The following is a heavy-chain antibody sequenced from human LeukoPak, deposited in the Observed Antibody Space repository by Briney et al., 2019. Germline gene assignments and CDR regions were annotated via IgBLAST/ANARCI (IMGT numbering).Heavy chain of an antibody. V-gene: IGHV1-69*13. J-gene: IGHJ4*02. CDR3: ARGTARVYNFDY. CDR2: IIPIFGTA. D-gene: IGHD5-18*01. CDR1: GGTFSSYA. Sequence: SVKVSCKASGGTFSSYAISWVRQAPGQGLEWMGGIIPIFGTANYAQKFQGRVTITADESTSTAYMELSSLRSEDTAVYYCARGTARVYNFDYWGQGTLVTVSS.